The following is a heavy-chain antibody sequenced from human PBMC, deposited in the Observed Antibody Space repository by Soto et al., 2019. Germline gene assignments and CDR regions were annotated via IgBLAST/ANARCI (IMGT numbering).Heavy chain of an antibody. V-gene: IGHV3-74*01. J-gene: IGHJ4*02. CDR2: INSDGSST. CDR1: GFTFSSYW. CDR3: VRTSLVVAAATREDY. Sequence: EVQLVESGGGLVQPGGSLRLSCAASGFTFSSYWMHWVRQAPGKGLVWVSRINSDGSSTSYADSVKGRFTISRDNAKNTLYPQMNSLRADDTAVYYCVRTSLVVAAATREDYWGQGTLVTVSS. D-gene: IGHD2-15*01.